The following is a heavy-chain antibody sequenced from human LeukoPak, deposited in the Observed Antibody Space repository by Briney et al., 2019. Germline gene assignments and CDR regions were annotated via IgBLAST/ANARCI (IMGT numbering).Heavy chain of an antibody. V-gene: IGHV3-48*02. D-gene: IGHD6-19*01. CDR1: GFTFSSYR. J-gene: IGHJ4*02. CDR3: ARGAVAGWVYFDS. CDR2: ISSGSSTI. Sequence: GGSLRLSCAASGFTFSSYRMNWVRQAPGKGLEWASYISSGSSTIYYADSVKGRFTISRDNAKNSLYLQMNSLRDEDTAVYYCARGAVAGWVYFDSWGQGTLVTVSS.